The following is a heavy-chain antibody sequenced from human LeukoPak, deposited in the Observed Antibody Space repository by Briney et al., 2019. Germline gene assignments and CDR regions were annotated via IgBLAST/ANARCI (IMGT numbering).Heavy chain of an antibody. Sequence: GGSLRLSCAASGFTFSSYWMSCVRLPPGKGLEWVADIRGDGNEEFFVDSLKGRFTISRDNAKNSLYLQMNSLRAEDTAVYFCAGIRYDSRPNCAFDIWGQGTMVTVSS. CDR3: AGIRYDSRPNCAFDI. V-gene: IGHV3-7*04. D-gene: IGHD3-22*01. CDR1: GFTFSSYW. CDR2: IRGDGNEE. J-gene: IGHJ3*02.